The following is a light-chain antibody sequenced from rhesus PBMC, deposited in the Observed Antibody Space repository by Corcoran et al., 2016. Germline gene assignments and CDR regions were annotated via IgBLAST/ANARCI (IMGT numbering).Light chain of an antibody. V-gene: IGKV4-1*01. CDR3: QQYYSSPYS. CDR1: QSLLYRSNNKNY. CDR2: LTS. J-gene: IGKJ2*01. Sequence: DIVMTQSPDSLAVSLGERVTINCKSSQSLLYRSNNKNYLAWYQQKPGQSPKLHIYLTSTRESGVPNRLMGCGAGTDFTLAISGLQAEDVAFYYCQQYYSSPYSFGQGTKVEIK.